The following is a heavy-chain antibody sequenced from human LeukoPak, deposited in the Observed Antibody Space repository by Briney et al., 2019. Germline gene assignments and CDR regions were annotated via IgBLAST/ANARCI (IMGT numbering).Heavy chain of an antibody. D-gene: IGHD3-16*02. J-gene: IGHJ4*02. CDR1: GYTFTSYY. Sequence: ASVKVSCKASGYTFTSYYMHWVRQAPGQGLEWMGIINPSGGSTSYAQKFQGRVTMTRDTSTSTVYMELSSLRSEDTAVYYCARDPNLEGLRLGGLSGIDYWGQGTLVTVSS. V-gene: IGHV1-46*01. CDR3: ARDPNLEGLRLGGLSGIDY. CDR2: INPSGGST.